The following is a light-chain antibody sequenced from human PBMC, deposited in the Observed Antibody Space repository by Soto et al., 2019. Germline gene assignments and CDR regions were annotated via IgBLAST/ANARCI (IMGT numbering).Light chain of an antibody. J-gene: IGLJ2*01. CDR3: QVWDGSEDQVA. CDR2: DYS. Sequence: SSELTQPLSVSVGLGETARITCGGNKIGSKSVQWYQQRPGQAPVLVVYDYSDRPSGIPERFSGANSGNTATLTISRVEAGDEADYLCQVWDGSEDQVAFGGGTKVTVL. CDR1: KIGSKS. V-gene: IGLV3-21*02.